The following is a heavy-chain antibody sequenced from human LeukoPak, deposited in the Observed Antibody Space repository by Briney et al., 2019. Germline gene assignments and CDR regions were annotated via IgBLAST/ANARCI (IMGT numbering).Heavy chain of an antibody. Sequence: PGGSLRLSCAASGFTFSSYGRHWVRQAPGKGLEWVAFIRYDGSNKYYADSVKGRFTIVRDNSKNTLYLQMNSLTAADTDVYSCPNGGDDFWFYFDYWGQGTLVTVSS. V-gene: IGHV3-30*02. CDR1: GFTFSSYG. D-gene: IGHD3-3*01. CDR3: PNGGDDFWFYFDY. CDR2: IRYDGSNK. J-gene: IGHJ4*02.